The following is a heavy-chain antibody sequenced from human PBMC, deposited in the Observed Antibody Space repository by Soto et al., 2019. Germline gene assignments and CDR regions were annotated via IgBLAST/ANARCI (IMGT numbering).Heavy chain of an antibody. D-gene: IGHD3-3*01. CDR2: ISSSSSTI. CDR3: ARGSEDRYDFWSGYWTSTPDAFDI. CDR1: GFTFSSYS. J-gene: IGHJ3*02. Sequence: VGSLRLSCAASGFTFSSYSMNWVRQAPGKGLEWVSYISSSSSTIYYADSVKGRFTISRDNAKNSLYLQMNSLRAEDTAVYYCARGSEDRYDFWSGYWTSTPDAFDIWGQGTMVTVSS. V-gene: IGHV3-48*01.